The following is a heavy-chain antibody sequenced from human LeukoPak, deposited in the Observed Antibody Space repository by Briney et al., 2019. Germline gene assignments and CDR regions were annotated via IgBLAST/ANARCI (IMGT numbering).Heavy chain of an antibody. J-gene: IGHJ4*02. CDR3: ARGGADSGSLFDY. V-gene: IGHV4-30-4*01. D-gene: IGHD5-12*01. CDR2: IDYRGGPSCRTP. CDR1: GGSISSGDHY. Sequence: PSETLSLTCTVSGGSISSGDHYWSWIRQPPGKGLEWLGYIDYRGGPSCRTPYYNPSPKRRVTVTVGTSKNQFSLKLSSVTAADTGVYYCARGGADSGSLFDYWGQGTLVTVSS.